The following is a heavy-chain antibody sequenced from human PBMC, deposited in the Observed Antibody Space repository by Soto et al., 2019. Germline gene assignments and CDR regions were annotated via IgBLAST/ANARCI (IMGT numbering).Heavy chain of an antibody. CDR1: GGSISSSSYY. J-gene: IGHJ4*02. CDR2: IYYSGST. D-gene: IGHD2-15*01. CDR3: ARRGRVVDCSGGSCYAGSVDY. V-gene: IGHV4-39*01. Sequence: SETLSLTCTVSGGSISSSSYYWGWIRQPPGKGQERIGSIYYSGSTYYNPSLKSRVTISVDTSKNQFSLKLSSVTAADTAVYYCARRGRVVDCSGGSCYAGSVDYWGQGTLVTVSS.